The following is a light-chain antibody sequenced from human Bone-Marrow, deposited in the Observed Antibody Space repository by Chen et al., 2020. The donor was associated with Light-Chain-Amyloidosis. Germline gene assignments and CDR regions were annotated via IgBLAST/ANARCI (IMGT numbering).Light chain of an antibody. Sequence: QSALTPPPPVSGSPGQSITIPCTGTSSDVGGDNHVSWYQQHPDKAPKLMIYEVTNRPSWVPDRFSGSKSDNTASLTISGLQTEDEADYFCSSYTITNTLVFGSGTRVTVL. CDR2: EVT. J-gene: IGLJ1*01. V-gene: IGLV2-14*01. CDR3: SSYTITNTLV. CDR1: SSDVGGDNH.